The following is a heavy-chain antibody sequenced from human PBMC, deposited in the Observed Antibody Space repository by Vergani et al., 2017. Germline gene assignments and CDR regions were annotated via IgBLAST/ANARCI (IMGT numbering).Heavy chain of an antibody. CDR1: GFTFSSYS. CDR2: ISSSSSYI. D-gene: IGHD2-2*02. V-gene: IGHV3-21*01. CDR3: ARHLGYCSSTSCYRGYNWFDP. Sequence: EVQLVESGGGLVKPGGSLRLSCAASGFTFSSYSMNWVRQAPGKGLEWVSSISSSSSYIYYADSVKGRFTISRDNAKNSLYLQMNSLRAEDTAVYYCARHLGYCSSTSCYRGYNWFDPWGQGTLVTVSS. J-gene: IGHJ5*02.